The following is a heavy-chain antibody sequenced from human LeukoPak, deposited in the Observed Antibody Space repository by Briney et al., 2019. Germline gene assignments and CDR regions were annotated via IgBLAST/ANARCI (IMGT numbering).Heavy chain of an antibody. CDR2: IYYSGST. J-gene: IGHJ4*02. Sequence: SQTLSLTCTVSGGSISSGGYYWSWIRQHPGKGLEWIGYIYYSGSTYYNPSLKSRVTISVDTSKNQFSLKLSSVTAADTAVYYCARTRYDFWSGYEKTIDYWGQGTLVTVSS. CDR3: ARTRYDFWSGYEKTIDY. D-gene: IGHD3-3*01. V-gene: IGHV4-31*03. CDR1: GGSISSGGYY.